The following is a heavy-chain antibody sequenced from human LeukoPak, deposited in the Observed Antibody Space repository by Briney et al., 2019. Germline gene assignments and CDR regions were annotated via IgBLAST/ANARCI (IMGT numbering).Heavy chain of an antibody. D-gene: IGHD6-19*01. J-gene: IGHJ4*02. V-gene: IGHV4-34*01. CDR2: INRSGST. CDR3: ARESSSGWYVY. CDR1: GGSFSGYY. Sequence: SETLSLTCAVYGGSFSGYYWSWIRQPPGKGLEWIGEINRSGSTNYNPSLKSRVTISVDTSKNQFSLKLSSVTAADTAVYYCARESSSGWYVYWGQGTLVTVSS.